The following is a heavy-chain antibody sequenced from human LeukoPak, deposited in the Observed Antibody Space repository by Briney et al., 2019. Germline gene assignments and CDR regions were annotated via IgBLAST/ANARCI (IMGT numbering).Heavy chain of an antibody. J-gene: IGHJ4*02. CDR1: GFXFSSYG. CDR2: ISYDGYNQ. Sequence: GGSLRLSCAASGFXFSSYGIHWVRQAPGKGLEWVAVISYDGYNQYYADSVKGRFTISRDNSKNTLYLQMTSLRPEDTAVYYCASERGASGEFAYWGQGTLVTVSS. CDR3: ASERGASGEFAY. V-gene: IGHV3-30*03. D-gene: IGHD3-10*01.